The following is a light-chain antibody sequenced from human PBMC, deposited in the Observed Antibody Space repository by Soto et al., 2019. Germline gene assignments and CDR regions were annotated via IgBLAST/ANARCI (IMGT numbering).Light chain of an antibody. CDR1: SSDVGGYNY. CDR3: NSYTSSSTLVV. CDR2: EVS. V-gene: IGLV2-14*01. Sequence: QSALTQPASVSGSPGQSITISCTGTSSDVGGYNYVSWYQQHPGKAPKLIIYEVSNRPSGVSNRFSGSKSGSTASLTISGLQAEDEADYYCNSYTSSSTLVVFGGGTKLTVL. J-gene: IGLJ2*01.